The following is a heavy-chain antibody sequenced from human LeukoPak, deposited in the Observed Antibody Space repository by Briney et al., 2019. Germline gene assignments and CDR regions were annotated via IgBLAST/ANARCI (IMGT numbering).Heavy chain of an antibody. CDR3: TRERYGDFDY. Sequence: GGSLRLSCAASGFTFSGSAMQWVREAWGKGREWVGRIRSKANSYATAYAASVKGRFTISRDDSKNTEYLQMNSLKPEDTAVYYCTRERYGDFDYWGQGTLVTVSS. J-gene: IGHJ4*02. V-gene: IGHV3-73*01. CDR1: GFTFSGSA. D-gene: IGHD4-17*01. CDR2: IRSKANSYAT.